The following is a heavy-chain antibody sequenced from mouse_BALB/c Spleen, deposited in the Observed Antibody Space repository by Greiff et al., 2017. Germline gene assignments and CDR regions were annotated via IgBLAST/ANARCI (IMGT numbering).Heavy chain of an antibody. CDR1: GYTFTSYW. Sequence: EVQLQQSGTVLARPGASVKMSCKASGYTFTSYWMHWVKQRPGQGLEWIGAIYPGNSDTSYNQKLKGKAKLTAVTSTSTAYMELSSLTNEDSAVYYCTSYYYGSFDYWGQGTTLTVSS. D-gene: IGHD1-1*01. CDR3: TSYYYGSFDY. CDR2: IYPGNSDT. J-gene: IGHJ2*01. V-gene: IGHV1-5*01.